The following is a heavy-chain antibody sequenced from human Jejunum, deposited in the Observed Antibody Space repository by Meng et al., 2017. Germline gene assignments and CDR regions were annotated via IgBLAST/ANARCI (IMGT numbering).Heavy chain of an antibody. V-gene: IGHV1-69*13. CDR2: IIPVFAAR. CDR1: GGTFSGFA. Sequence: SVKVSCKASGGTFSGFAIHWVRQAPGKGLEWMGGIIPVFAARSFTQKFQDRITINADESTTTVFMEWSRLTSEDTAIYYCARGGVSYQLLTRLASWGQGTLVTVSS. J-gene: IGHJ5*02. CDR3: ARGGVSYQLLTRLAS. D-gene: IGHD2-2*01.